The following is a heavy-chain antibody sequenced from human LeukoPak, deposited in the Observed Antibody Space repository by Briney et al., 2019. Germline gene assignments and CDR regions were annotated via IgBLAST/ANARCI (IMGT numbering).Heavy chain of an antibody. CDR2: IRYDGSNK. J-gene: IGHJ4*02. Sequence: SGGSLRLSCAASGFTFSSYGMHWVRQAPGKGLEWVAFIRYDGSNKYYADSVKGRFTISRDNSKNTLYLQMNSLRAEDTAVYYCVRPTIFGVGPLDYWGQGTLVTVSS. CDR1: GFTFSSYG. D-gene: IGHD3-3*01. V-gene: IGHV3-30*02. CDR3: VRPTIFGVGPLDY.